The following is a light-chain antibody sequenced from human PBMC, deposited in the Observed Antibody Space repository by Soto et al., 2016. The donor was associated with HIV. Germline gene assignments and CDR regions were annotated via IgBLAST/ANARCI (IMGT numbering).Light chain of an antibody. Sequence: DIQMTQSPSSLSASVGDRVIITCQASQDISNNLNWFQQKPGKAPKLLIYAASTLETGVPSRFSGSGSGTDFTFIISSLQPEDLATYYCQKYNSAPLTFGGGTRVEIK. V-gene: IGKV1-33*01. CDR3: QKYNSAPLT. J-gene: IGKJ4*01. CDR2: AAS. CDR1: QDISNN.